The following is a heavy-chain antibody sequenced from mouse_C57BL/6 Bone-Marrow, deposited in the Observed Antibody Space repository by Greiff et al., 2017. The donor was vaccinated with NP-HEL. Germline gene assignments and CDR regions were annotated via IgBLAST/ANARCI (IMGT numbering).Heavy chain of an antibody. V-gene: IGHV1-63*01. Sequence: VQLQQSGAELVRPGTSVKMSCKASGYTFTNYWIGWAKQRPGHGLEWIGDIYPGGGYTNHNEKFKGKATLTADKSSSTAYMQFSSLTSEDSAIYYCARMDYGSSFYAMDYWGQGTSVTVSS. J-gene: IGHJ4*01. CDR1: GYTFTNYW. CDR2: IYPGGGYT. D-gene: IGHD1-1*01. CDR3: ARMDYGSSFYAMDY.